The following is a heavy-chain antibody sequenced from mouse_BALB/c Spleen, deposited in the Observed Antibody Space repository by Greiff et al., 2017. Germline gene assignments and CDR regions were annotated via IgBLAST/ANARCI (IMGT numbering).Heavy chain of an antibody. Sequence: QVQLQQSGAELARPGASVKMSCKASGYTFTSYTMHWVKQRPGQGLEWIGYINPSSGYTNYNQKFKDKATWTADKSSSTAYMQLSSLTSEDSAVYYCARRGNHEWFAYWGQGTLVTVSA. D-gene: IGHD2-1*01. CDR3: ARRGNHEWFAY. V-gene: IGHV1-4*01. J-gene: IGHJ3*01. CDR2: INPSSGYT. CDR1: GYTFTSYT.